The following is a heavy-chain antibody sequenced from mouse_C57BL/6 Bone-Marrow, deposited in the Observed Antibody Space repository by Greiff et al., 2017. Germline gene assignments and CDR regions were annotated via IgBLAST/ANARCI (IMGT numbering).Heavy chain of an antibody. D-gene: IGHD1-1*01. V-gene: IGHV5-6*01. Sequence: EVHLVESGGDLVKPGGSLKLSCAASGFTFSSYGMSWVRQTPDKRLEWVATISSGGSYHYYPDSVQGRVTISRDNAKNNLNLQMSSLKSEDTAMYDCARGGVVATNYFDYWGQGTTLTVSS. CDR2: ISSGGSYH. CDR3: ARGGVVATNYFDY. CDR1: GFTFSSYG. J-gene: IGHJ2*01.